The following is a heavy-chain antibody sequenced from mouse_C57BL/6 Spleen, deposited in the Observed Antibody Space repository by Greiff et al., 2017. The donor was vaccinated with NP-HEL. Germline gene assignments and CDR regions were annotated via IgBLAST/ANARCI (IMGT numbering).Heavy chain of an antibody. CDR2: INLSNGGT. CDR1: GYTFTSYW. Sequence: VQLQQPGTELVKPGASVKLSCKASGYTFTSYWMHWVKQRPGQGLEWIGNINLSNGGTNYNEKFKSKATLTVDQSSSTAYMQLSSLTSEDSAVYYCARPVTWDDGWYFDVWGTGTTVTVSS. D-gene: IGHD4-1*01. CDR3: ARPVTWDDGWYFDV. J-gene: IGHJ1*03. V-gene: IGHV1-53*01.